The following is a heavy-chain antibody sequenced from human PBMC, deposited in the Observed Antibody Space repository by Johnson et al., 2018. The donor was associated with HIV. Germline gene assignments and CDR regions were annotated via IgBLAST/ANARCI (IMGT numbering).Heavy chain of an antibody. CDR2: ISYDGSNK. D-gene: IGHD3-22*01. CDR3: TIPYYYAFDV. CDR1: GFTFSSYG. Sequence: QVQLVESGGGVVQPGRSLRLSCAASGFTFSSYGMHWVRQAPGKGLEWVAVISYDGSNKYYADSVKGRFTISRDNSKNTLYLQMDSLRAEDMAVYYCTIPYYYAFDVWGQGTVVTVSS. J-gene: IGHJ3*01. V-gene: IGHV3-30*03.